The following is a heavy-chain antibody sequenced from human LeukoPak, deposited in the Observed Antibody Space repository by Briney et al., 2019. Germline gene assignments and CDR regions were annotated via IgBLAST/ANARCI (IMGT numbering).Heavy chain of an antibody. CDR2: INHSGST. CDR1: GGSFSGYY. CDR3: ARGLSPSDFDY. D-gene: IGHD3-10*01. J-gene: IGHJ4*02. Sequence: SETLSLTCAVYGGSFSGYYWSWIRQPPGKGLEWIGEINHSGSTNYNPSLKSRVPISVDTSKNQFSLKLSSVTAADTAVYYCARGLSPSDFDYWGQGTLVTVSS. V-gene: IGHV4-34*01.